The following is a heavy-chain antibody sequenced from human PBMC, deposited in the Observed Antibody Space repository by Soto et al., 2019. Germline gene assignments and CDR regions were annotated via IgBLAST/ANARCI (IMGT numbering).Heavy chain of an antibody. Sequence: KPGGSLRLSCVASGFTFSNAWMSWVRQAPGKGLEWVGRIKSKTDGGTTDYAAPVKGRFTISRDDSKNTLYLQMNSLKTEDTAVYYCTTPLFRWYYYYGMDVWGQGTTVTVSS. D-gene: IGHD3-3*01. V-gene: IGHV3-15*01. CDR3: TTPLFRWYYYYGMDV. CDR2: IKSKTDGGTT. CDR1: GFTFSNAW. J-gene: IGHJ6*02.